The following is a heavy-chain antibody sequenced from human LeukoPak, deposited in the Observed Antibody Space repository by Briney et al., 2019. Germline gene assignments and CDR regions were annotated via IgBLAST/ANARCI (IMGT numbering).Heavy chain of an antibody. D-gene: IGHD3-16*02. CDR2: ISGGGGST. CDR1: GFTFSSYW. V-gene: IGHV3-23*01. Sequence: GGSLRLSCAASGFTFSSYWMSWVRQAPGKGLEWVSAISGGGGSTYYADSVKGRFTISRDNSKNTLYLQMNSLRAEDTAVYYCAKDNGDYVWGSYHYADYWGQGTLVTVSS. J-gene: IGHJ4*02. CDR3: AKDNGDYVWGSYHYADY.